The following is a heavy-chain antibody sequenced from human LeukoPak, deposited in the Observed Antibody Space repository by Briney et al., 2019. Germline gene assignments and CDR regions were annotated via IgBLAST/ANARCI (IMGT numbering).Heavy chain of an antibody. Sequence: GGSLRLSCAASGFTFSSYSMSWVRQAPGKGLEWVSVIYSGGSTYYADSVKGRFTISRDNSKNTLYLQMNSLRAEDTAVYYCAQGVVVAATPFDYWGQGTLVTVSS. J-gene: IGHJ4*02. CDR1: GFTFSSYS. CDR2: IYSGGST. V-gene: IGHV3-66*01. D-gene: IGHD2-15*01. CDR3: AQGVVVAATPFDY.